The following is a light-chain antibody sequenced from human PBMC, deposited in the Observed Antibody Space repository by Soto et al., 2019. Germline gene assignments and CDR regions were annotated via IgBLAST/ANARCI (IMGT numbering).Light chain of an antibody. Sequence: IVLTQFPATLSLSPGERATLSCRASQNIGTYLAWYQQKLGQAPRLLMYDASSRAAGIPARFSGSGSGTDFTLTISSLEPEDSAVYYCQHRNYWPPGAAFGGGTKVEIK. V-gene: IGKV3-11*01. CDR2: DAS. CDR3: QHRNYWPPGAA. CDR1: QNIGTY. J-gene: IGKJ4*01.